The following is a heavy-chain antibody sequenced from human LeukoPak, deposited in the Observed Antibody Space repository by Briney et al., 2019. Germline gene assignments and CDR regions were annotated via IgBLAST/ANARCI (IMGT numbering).Heavy chain of an antibody. V-gene: IGHV3-23*01. J-gene: IGHJ4*02. CDR2: ISGSGGST. CDR1: GFTFSSYA. Sequence: GSLRLSCAASGFTFSSYAMSWVRQAPGKGLEWVSAISGSGGSTYYADSVKGRFTISRDNSKNTLYLQMNSLRAEDTAVYYCARRDYDFWSGYYPFDYWGQGTLVTVSS. CDR3: ARRDYDFWSGYYPFDY. D-gene: IGHD3-3*01.